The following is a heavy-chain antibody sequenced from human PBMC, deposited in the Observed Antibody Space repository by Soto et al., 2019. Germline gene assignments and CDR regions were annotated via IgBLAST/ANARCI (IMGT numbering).Heavy chain of an antibody. CDR2: ISSSSSYI. J-gene: IGHJ4*02. CDR1: GFIFSNYN. V-gene: IGHV3-21*04. D-gene: IGHD3-3*01. CDR3: ARSPLFLEWAIAQYYFDY. Sequence: EVQLVESGGGLVKPGGSLRLSCAASGFIFSNYNLHWVRQAPGKGLEWVSSISSSSSYIYYADSMKGRFAISRDNAKNSVFLQMNSLRVEDTAVYYCARSPLFLEWAIAQYYFDYWGQGTLVTVSS.